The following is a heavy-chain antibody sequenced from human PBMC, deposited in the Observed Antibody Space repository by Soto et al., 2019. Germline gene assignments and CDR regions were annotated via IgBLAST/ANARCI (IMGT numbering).Heavy chain of an antibody. CDR3: ARGPGGPDGPGDY. Sequence: QVQLVQSGAEVKKPGASVKVSCKASGYTFTNYAMHWVRQAPGQRLEWMGWINAGNGNTKYSQKFQGRVTITRDTSACTAYMDLSSLRSEDTGVYYCARGPGGPDGPGDYWGQGTLVTVSS. J-gene: IGHJ4*02. V-gene: IGHV1-3*01. CDR2: INAGNGNT. D-gene: IGHD2-15*01. CDR1: GYTFTNYA.